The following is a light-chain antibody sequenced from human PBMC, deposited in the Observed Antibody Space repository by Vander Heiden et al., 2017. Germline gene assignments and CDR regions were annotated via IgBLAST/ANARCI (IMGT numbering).Light chain of an antibody. Sequence: QSVLTQPPSVSGAPGQRIIISCPGRSSNSGAGYGVHWYQQLPGTAPKLLIYGNTNRPSGVPDRFSGSKSGTSAALAITGLQAEDEADYYCQSYDSSLSVVFGGGTKLTVL. J-gene: IGLJ2*01. CDR3: QSYDSSLSVV. V-gene: IGLV1-40*01. CDR2: GNT. CDR1: SSNSGAGYG.